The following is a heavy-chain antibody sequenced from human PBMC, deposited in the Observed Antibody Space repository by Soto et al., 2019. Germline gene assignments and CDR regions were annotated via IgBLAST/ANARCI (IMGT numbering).Heavy chain of an antibody. CDR1: GLTFSNYA. V-gene: IGHV3-23*01. J-gene: IGHJ2*01. CDR3: ARGEQQIYWFFDL. D-gene: IGHD6-13*01. Sequence: GGSLRLSCATSGLTFSNYAMSWVRQAPGGGLEWVSSMSGSSSTTYYADSVKGRFTTSRDNSKDTVDLQMDSLRAEDTAVYYCARGEQQIYWFFDLWGRGTLVTVSS. CDR2: MSGSSSTT.